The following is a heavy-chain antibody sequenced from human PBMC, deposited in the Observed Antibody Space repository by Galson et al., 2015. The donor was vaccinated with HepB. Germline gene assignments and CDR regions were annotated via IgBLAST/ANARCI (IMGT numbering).Heavy chain of an antibody. J-gene: IGHJ6*02. V-gene: IGHV3-7*03. CDR2: IKEDGSEK. Sequence: SLRLSCAASGFIFNDYWMQWVRQVPGRGLEWVANIKEDGSEKYYVDSVKGRFTISRDNAKNSLYLQMNSLRAEDTAVYYCARERTGSYALLYYYYGMDVWGQGTTVTVSS. CDR3: ARERTGSYALLYYYYGMDV. D-gene: IGHD1-26*01. CDR1: GFIFNDYW.